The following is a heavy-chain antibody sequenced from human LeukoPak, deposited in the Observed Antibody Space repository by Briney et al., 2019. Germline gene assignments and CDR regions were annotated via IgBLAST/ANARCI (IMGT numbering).Heavy chain of an antibody. V-gene: IGHV4-59*08. CDR2: IYDSGST. J-gene: IGHJ6*02. CDR3: ASCSSSSGWYCYYGMDV. CDR1: GGSISSYY. Sequence: SETLSFTCSVSGGSISSYYWNWIRQPPGKGLEWIGYIYDSGSTNYNPSLKSRVTMSVDTSKNQFSLKLSSVTAADTAVYYCASCSSSSGWYCYYGMDVWGQGTTVTVSS. D-gene: IGHD6-19*01.